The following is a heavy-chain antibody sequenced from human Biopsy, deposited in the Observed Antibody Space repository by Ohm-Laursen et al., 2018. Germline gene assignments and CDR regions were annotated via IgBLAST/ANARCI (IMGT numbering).Heavy chain of an antibody. Sequence: SSLRLSCAASGFIFSRYAVHWVRQAPGKGLEWVAIIWYDGSNKYYADSVKGRFTISRDDSKNTLYLQMNSLRAEDTAVYYCARDLEYGSSFYYYYGMDVWGQGTTVTVSS. V-gene: IGHV3-33*01. CDR1: GFIFSRYA. CDR2: IWYDGSNK. J-gene: IGHJ6*02. D-gene: IGHD6-19*01. CDR3: ARDLEYGSSFYYYYGMDV.